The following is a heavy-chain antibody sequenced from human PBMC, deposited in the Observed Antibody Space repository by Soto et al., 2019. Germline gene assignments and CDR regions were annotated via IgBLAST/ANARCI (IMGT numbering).Heavy chain of an antibody. J-gene: IGHJ6*02. Sequence: EVQLLESGGGLIQPGGSLRLSCAASGFTFRSYVMSWVRQAPGKGLEWVSTVSGGSSHTYYADSVKGRFTISRDNSRNTLFLQMNSLRAEDTATYYCTKGPSDYYGMDVGGQGTAVTVSS. CDR1: GFTFRSYV. CDR2: VSGGSSHT. CDR3: TKGPSDYYGMDV. V-gene: IGHV3-23*01.